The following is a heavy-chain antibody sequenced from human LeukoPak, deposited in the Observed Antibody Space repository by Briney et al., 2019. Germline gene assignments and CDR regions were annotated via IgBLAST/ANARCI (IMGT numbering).Heavy chain of an antibody. CDR1: GGSFSDYY. CDR3: ARDATSRWELLQDDAFDI. J-gene: IGHJ3*02. Sequence: ETLSLTCAVYGGSFSDYYWTWIRQPPGKGLEWIGEINHSGSPNNNPSLKSRVSISFDTSKNQFSLKLTSVTAADTAVYYCARDATSRWELLQDDAFDIWGRGTMVTVSS. V-gene: IGHV4-34*01. D-gene: IGHD1-26*01. CDR2: INHSGSP.